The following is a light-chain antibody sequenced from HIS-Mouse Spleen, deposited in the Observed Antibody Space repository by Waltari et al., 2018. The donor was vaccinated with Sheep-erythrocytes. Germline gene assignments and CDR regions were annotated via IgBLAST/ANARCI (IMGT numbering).Light chain of an antibody. J-gene: IGLJ1*01. CDR3: CSYAGSYNHV. Sequence: QSALTQPRSVSGSPGQSLTIPCHGTSSAARCYNYVSWYQQHPGKAPKLMIYDVSKRPSGVPDRFSGSKSGNTASLTISGLQAEDEADYYCCSYAGSYNHVFATGTKVTVL. V-gene: IGLV2-11*01. CDR1: SSAARCYNY. CDR2: DVS.